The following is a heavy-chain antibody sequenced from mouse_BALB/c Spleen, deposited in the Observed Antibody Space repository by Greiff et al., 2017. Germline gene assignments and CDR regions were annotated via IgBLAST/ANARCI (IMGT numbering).Heavy chain of an antibody. Sequence: ESGPSLVKPSQTLSLTCSVTGDSITSGYWNWIRKFPGNKLEYMGYISYSGSTYYNPSLKSRISITRDTSKNQYYLQLNSVTTEDTATYYCAKGIYYDPGYFDYWGQGTTLTVSS. CDR1: GDSITSGY. CDR2: ISYSGST. D-gene: IGHD2-4*01. CDR3: AKGIYYDPGYFDY. J-gene: IGHJ2*01. V-gene: IGHV3-8*02.